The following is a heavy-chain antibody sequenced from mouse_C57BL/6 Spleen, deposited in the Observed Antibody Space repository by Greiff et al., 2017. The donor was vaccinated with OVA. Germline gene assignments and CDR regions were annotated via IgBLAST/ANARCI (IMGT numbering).Heavy chain of an antibody. Sequence: VQLQQSGPELVKPGASVKISCKASGYTFTDYYMNWVKQSHGKSLEWIGDINPNNGGTSYNQKFKGKATLTVDKSSSTAYMELRSLTSEDSAVYYCARLSSIYYYGYYYAMDYWGQGTSVTVSS. J-gene: IGHJ4*01. CDR3: ARLSSIYYYGYYYAMDY. CDR2: INPNNGGT. D-gene: IGHD1-1*01. CDR1: GYTFTDYY. V-gene: IGHV1-26*01.